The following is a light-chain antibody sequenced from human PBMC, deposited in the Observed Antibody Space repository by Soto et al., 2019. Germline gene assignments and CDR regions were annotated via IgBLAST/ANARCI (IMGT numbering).Light chain of an antibody. CDR1: QSVGSS. V-gene: IGKV3-11*01. Sequence: EIVLTQSPATLSLSPGERATLSCRASQSVGSSLGWYQQKPGQAPRLPIYDASNRATGIPARFSGSGSGTDFTLTISSLEPEDFAVYYCQQRSNWPYTFGQGTKLEIK. CDR2: DAS. CDR3: QQRSNWPYT. J-gene: IGKJ2*01.